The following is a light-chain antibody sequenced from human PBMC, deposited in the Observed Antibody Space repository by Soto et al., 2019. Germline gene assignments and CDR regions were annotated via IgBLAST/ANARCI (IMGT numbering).Light chain of an antibody. CDR3: QQYVSIPLT. Sequence: TNFPGILSASRGEVVTLSCRAAQDVTTNFAWYQQKRGQAPRLLIYGASTRATGIPDRFSGSGSGTDFTLTISRLEPEDFAVYYCQQYVSIPLTFGGGTKVDIK. J-gene: IGKJ4*01. CDR2: GAS. CDR1: QDVTTN. V-gene: IGKV3-20*01.